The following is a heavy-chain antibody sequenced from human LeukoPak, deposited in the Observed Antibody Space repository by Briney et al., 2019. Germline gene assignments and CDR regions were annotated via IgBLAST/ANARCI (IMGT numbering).Heavy chain of an antibody. Sequence: GRSLRLSCAASGFTFSSYGMHWVRQAPGKGLEWASYISSSGSSIYYADSVKGRFTISRDNAKNSLYLQMNSLRAEDTAVYYCARGQWLAFDYWGQGTLVTVSS. CDR1: GFTFSSYG. D-gene: IGHD6-19*01. CDR3: ARGQWLAFDY. J-gene: IGHJ4*02. CDR2: ISSSGSSI. V-gene: IGHV3-48*04.